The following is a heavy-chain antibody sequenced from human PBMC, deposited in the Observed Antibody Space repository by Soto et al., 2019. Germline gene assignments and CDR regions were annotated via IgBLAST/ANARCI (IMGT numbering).Heavy chain of an antibody. J-gene: IGHJ4*02. D-gene: IGHD6-19*01. CDR3: ASRTSGWYFDY. CDR2: ISGSGGST. V-gene: IGHV3-23*01. Sequence: EVQLLESGGGLVQPGGSLRLSCIASGFTFSSYAMSWVRQAPGKGLELVSVISGSGGSTYYADSVKGRFTISRDNSKNTLYLQMNSLRAEDTAVYYCASRTSGWYFDYWGQGTLVTVSS. CDR1: GFTFSSYA.